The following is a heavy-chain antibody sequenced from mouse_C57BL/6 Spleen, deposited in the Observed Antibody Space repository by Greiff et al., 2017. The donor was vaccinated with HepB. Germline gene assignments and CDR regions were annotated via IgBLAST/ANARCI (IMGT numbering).Heavy chain of an antibody. Sequence: EVKLVESGGGLVQPKGSLKLSCAASGFSFNTYAMNWVRQAPGKGLEWVARIRSKSNNYATYYADSVKDRFTISRDDSESMLYLQMNNLKTEDTAMYYCVRPPNYDYDEGVFDYWGQGTTLTVSS. CDR1: GFSFNTYA. D-gene: IGHD2-4*01. V-gene: IGHV10-1*01. CDR2: IRSKSNNYAT. CDR3: VRPPNYDYDEGVFDY. J-gene: IGHJ2*01.